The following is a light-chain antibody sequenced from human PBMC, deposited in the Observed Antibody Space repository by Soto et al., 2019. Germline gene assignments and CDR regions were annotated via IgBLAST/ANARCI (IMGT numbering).Light chain of an antibody. V-gene: IGKV3-11*01. CDR1: QSFSSY. Sequence: EIVLTQSPGTLSLSPGERATLSCRASQSFSSYLAWYQQKPGQAPRLLIYDASKRATGIPARFSGRGSGTDFPLTNSRLEPEDFAVCYCQERSNWPPVITFGQGPLLEIK. J-gene: IGKJ5*01. CDR3: QERSNWPPVIT. CDR2: DAS.